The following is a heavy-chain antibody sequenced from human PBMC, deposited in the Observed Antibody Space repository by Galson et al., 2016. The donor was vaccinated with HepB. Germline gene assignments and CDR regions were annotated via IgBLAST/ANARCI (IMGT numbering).Heavy chain of an antibody. D-gene: IGHD3-22*01. CDR3: ARIPPPYYYDHSGPADY. J-gene: IGHJ4*02. Sequence: SVKVSCKASGYTFTNYAITWVRQAPGQGPEWMGWISANNGNTMYAQNLQGRVTLTTERSTSTAYMELRTLRSDDTAVYYCARIPPPYYYDHSGPADYWGQGTLVTVSS. CDR2: ISANNGNT. V-gene: IGHV1-18*04. CDR1: GYTFTNYA.